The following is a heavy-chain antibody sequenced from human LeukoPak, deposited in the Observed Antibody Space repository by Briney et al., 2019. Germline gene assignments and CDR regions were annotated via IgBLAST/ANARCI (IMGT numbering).Heavy chain of an antibody. V-gene: IGHV1-2*02. CDR1: GYTFTAYY. CDR3: AADKQQLSYFFDY. D-gene: IGHD6-13*01. CDR2: IKSNSGDT. J-gene: IGHJ4*02. Sequence: ASVKVSCKASGYTFTAYYIHWVRQAPGQGLEWMGWIKSNSGDTNYVQKFQGRVTMTRDTSMNTVYTELTSLMSDDTALYFCAADKQQLSYFFDYWGQGTLVTVSS.